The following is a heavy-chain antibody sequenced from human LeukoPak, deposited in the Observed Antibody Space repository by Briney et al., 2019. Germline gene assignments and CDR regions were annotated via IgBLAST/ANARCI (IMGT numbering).Heavy chain of an antibody. CDR2: ILYHGSNK. D-gene: IGHD1-20*01. CDR3: ATWGFHITGTMN. V-gene: IGHV3-30*04. Sequence: GGSLRLSCAASGFAFSGYAMHWVRQAPGKGLEWVSLILYHGSNKYYADSVKGRFTISRDNSENTLYLQTNNLKPEDTAVYYCATWGFHITGTMNWGQGTLVTVSS. CDR1: GFAFSGYA. J-gene: IGHJ4*02.